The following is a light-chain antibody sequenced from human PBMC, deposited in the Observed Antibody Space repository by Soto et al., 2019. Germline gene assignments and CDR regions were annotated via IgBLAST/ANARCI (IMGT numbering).Light chain of an antibody. CDR3: QQTYSTLAIT. CDR1: ESISRQ. J-gene: IGKJ5*01. CDR2: AAS. V-gene: IGKV1-39*01. Sequence: DIQMTQSPSSLSASVGDRVTLTCRASESISRQLNWYQQKPGKAPKILIYAASSLQNGVPSRFRGSGSGTDFTLTITNLQPEDFATYYCQQTYSTLAITFGQGTRLDIK.